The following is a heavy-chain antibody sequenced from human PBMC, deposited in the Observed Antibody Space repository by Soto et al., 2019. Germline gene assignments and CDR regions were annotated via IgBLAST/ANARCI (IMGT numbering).Heavy chain of an antibody. J-gene: IGHJ4*02. CDR1: GFTFKNYA. Sequence: HPGGSLRLSCAASGFTFKNYAIHWVRQAPGKGLEWVAIISFDGSNKYYADSVKGRFTISRDNSKSALYLQMNSLRAEDTALYYCARDSYSSSPDYWGQGTLVTVSS. D-gene: IGHD6-6*01. CDR2: ISFDGSNK. CDR3: ARDSYSSSPDY. V-gene: IGHV3-30-3*01.